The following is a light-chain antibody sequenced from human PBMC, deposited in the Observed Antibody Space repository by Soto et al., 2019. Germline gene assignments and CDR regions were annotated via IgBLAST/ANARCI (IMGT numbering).Light chain of an antibody. V-gene: IGKV1-5*03. J-gene: IGKJ4*01. CDR1: QSISSW. CDR3: QQYSSYLIT. Sequence: DIQMTQSPSTLSASVGDRVTITCRASQSISSWLAWYQQKPGKAPKLLIYKASSLESGVPSRFSGSGSGTEFTLTISSLQPDDFATYYCQQYSSYLITFGGGTKVDI. CDR2: KAS.